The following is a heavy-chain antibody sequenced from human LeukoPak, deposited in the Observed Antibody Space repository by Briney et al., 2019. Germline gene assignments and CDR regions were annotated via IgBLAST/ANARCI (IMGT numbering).Heavy chain of an antibody. CDR3: AKSSSYDFWSGYYPY. Sequence: PGGSLRLXCAASGFTFSSYAMSWVRQAPGKGLEWVSAISGSGGSTYYAGSVKGRFTISRDNSKNTLYLQMNSLRAEDTAVYYCAKSSSYDFWSGYYPYWGQGTLVTVSS. V-gene: IGHV3-23*01. J-gene: IGHJ4*02. CDR1: GFTFSSYA. CDR2: ISGSGGST. D-gene: IGHD3-3*01.